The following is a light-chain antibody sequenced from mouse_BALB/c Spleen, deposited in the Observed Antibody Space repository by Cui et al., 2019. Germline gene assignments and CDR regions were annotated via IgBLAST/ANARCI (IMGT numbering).Light chain of an antibody. V-gene: IGKV12-46*01. CDR2: AAT. Sequence: DMQMTQSPASLSVSVGETVTITCRASENIYSNLAWYQQKQGKSPQLLVYAATNLADGVPSRFSGSGSGTQYSLKINSLQSEDFGSYYCQHFWGTPYTFGGGTKLEIK. CDR3: QHFWGTPYT. J-gene: IGKJ2*01. CDR1: ENIYSN.